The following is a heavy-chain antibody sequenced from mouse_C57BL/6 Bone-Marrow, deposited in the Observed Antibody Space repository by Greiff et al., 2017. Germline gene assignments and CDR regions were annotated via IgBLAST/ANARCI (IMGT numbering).Heavy chain of an antibody. Sequence: EVKLQGSGGGLVKPGGSLKLSCAASGFTFSSYAMSWVRQTPEKRLEWVATISDGGSYTYYPDNVKGRFTISRDNAKNNLYLQMSHLKSEDTAMYYCARVYGNYNDYFDYWGQGTTLTVSS. CDR1: GFTFSSYA. D-gene: IGHD2-10*02. V-gene: IGHV5-4*03. CDR2: ISDGGSYT. CDR3: ARVYGNYNDYFDY. J-gene: IGHJ2*01.